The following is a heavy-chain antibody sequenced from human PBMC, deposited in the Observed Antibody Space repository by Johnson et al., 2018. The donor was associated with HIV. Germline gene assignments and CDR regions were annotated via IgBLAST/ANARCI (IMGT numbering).Heavy chain of an antibody. CDR1: GFTVSSNY. J-gene: IGHJ3*02. D-gene: IGHD5-12*01. CDR3: ARDRPSKWLRSNDDAFDI. CDR2: IFSVGNT. V-gene: IGHV3-53*01. Sequence: VQLVESGGGLIQPGGSLRLSCAASGFTVSSNYMSWVRRAPGKGLEWVSVIFSVGNTYYADSVKGRFTISRDNSKNTLYLQMNSLRAEDTAVYYCARDRPSKWLRSNDDAFDIWGQGTMVTVSS.